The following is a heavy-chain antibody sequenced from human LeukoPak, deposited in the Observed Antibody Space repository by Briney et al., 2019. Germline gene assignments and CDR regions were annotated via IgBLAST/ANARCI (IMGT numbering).Heavy chain of an antibody. CDR2: IVVGSGNT. CDR1: GFTFTSSA. V-gene: IGHV1-58*01. J-gene: IGHJ4*02. D-gene: IGHD5-18*01. CDR3: AADPLYSYGLGY. Sequence: TSVKVSCKASGFTFTSSAVQWVRQARGQRLEWIGWIVVGSGNTNYAQKFQERVTITRDMSTSTAYMELSSLRSGDTAVYYCAADPLYSYGLGYWGQGTLVTVSS.